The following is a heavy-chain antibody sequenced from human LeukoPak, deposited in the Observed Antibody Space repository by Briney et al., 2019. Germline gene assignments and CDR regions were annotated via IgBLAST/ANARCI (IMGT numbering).Heavy chain of an antibody. CDR2: IYYSGST. J-gene: IGHJ4*02. V-gene: IGHV4-39*01. CDR3: ARSYAPPLLWFGGGVNYFDY. CDR1: GGSISSSSYY. D-gene: IGHD3-10*01. Sequence: PSETLSLTCTVSGGSISSSSYYWGWIRQPPGKGLEWIGSIYYSGSTYYNPSLKSRVTISVDTSKNQFSLKLSSVTAADTAVYYCARSYAPPLLWFGGGVNYFDYWGQGTLVTVSS.